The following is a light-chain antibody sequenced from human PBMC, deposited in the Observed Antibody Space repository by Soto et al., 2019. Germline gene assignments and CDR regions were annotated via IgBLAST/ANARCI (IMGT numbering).Light chain of an antibody. J-gene: IGLJ2*01. CDR1: SSDIGAHNY. Sequence: QSALTQPASLSASPGQSITISCTGTSSDIGAHNYVSWYQQYPGNAPKNIIFEVTKRPSGVSNRFSASKSGNTASLTISGLQAEDEADYYCSSYTTGNTVVFGGGTKLTVL. V-gene: IGLV2-14*01. CDR2: EVT. CDR3: SSYTTGNTVV.